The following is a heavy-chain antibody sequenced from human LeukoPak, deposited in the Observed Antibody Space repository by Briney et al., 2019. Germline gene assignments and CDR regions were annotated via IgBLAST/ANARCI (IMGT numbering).Heavy chain of an antibody. Sequence: GASVKVSCKASGYTFTSYGISWVRQAPGQGLEWMGWISAYNGNTNYAQKLQGRVTMTTDTSTSTAYMELRSLRSDDTAVYYCARDLPRSPPQLRYFDWSNDYWGQGTLVTVSS. CDR1: GYTFTSYG. CDR2: ISAYNGNT. D-gene: IGHD3-9*01. CDR3: ARDLPRSPPQLRYFDWSNDY. J-gene: IGHJ4*02. V-gene: IGHV1-18*01.